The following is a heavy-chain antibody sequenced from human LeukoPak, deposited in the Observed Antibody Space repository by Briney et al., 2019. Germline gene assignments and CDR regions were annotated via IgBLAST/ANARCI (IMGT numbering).Heavy chain of an antibody. CDR3: ARGSGYCSGGSCYYYYYGMDV. CDR2: INHSGST. CDR1: GGSFSGYY. Sequence: PSETLSLTCAVYGGSFSGYYWSWIRQPPGKGLEWIGEINHSGSTNYNPSLKSRVTISVDTSKNQFPLKLSSVTAADTAVYYCARGSGYCSGGSCYYYYYGMDVWGQGTTVTVSS. J-gene: IGHJ6*02. D-gene: IGHD2-15*01. V-gene: IGHV4-34*01.